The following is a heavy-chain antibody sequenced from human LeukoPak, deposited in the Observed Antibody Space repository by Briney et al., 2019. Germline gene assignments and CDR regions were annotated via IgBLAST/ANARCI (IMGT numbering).Heavy chain of an antibody. CDR1: GGSISSGDYY. Sequence: PSETLSLTCTVSGGSISSGDYYWSWIRQPPGKGREWIGYIYYSGSTYYNPSLKSRVTISVDPYKNQFSLKQSSVTDADRAVYYCAGYCSSTSCYPLYYFDYWGQGTLVTVSS. J-gene: IGHJ4*02. D-gene: IGHD2-2*01. CDR2: IYYSGST. CDR3: AGYCSSTSCYPLYYFDY. V-gene: IGHV4-30-4*08.